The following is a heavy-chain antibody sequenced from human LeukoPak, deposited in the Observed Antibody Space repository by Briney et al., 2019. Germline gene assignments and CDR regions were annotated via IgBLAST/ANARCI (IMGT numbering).Heavy chain of an antibody. CDR3: ARDVVRFLDPSESYYYGMDV. V-gene: IGHV3-11*01. CDR2: ISSSGSTI. CDR1: GFTFSDHY. Sequence: PGGSLRLSCAASGFTFSDHYMSWIRQAPGKGLEWVSYISSSGSTIYYADSVKGRFTISRDNPKNSLYLQMNSLRAEDTAVYYCARDVVRFLDPSESYYYGMDVWGQGTTVTVSS. J-gene: IGHJ6*02. D-gene: IGHD3/OR15-3a*01.